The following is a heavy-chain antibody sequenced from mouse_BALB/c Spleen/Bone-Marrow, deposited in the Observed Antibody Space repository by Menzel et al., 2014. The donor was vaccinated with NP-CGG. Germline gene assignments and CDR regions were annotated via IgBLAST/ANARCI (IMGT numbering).Heavy chain of an antibody. V-gene: IGHV4-2*02. D-gene: IGHD1-2*01. CDR2: INPGSSTI. CDR3: AILGHYGYQDN. Sequence: EVQMVESGGGLVQPGASLNLACVASGFDFGRYWLSWARQAPGKGLEWIGEINPGSSTINYSPSLKDKFIISRDNAKNTLYLQNSKVRSEDTALYYCAILGHYGYQDNWGQGTTLTVSS. CDR1: GFDFGRYW. J-gene: IGHJ2*01.